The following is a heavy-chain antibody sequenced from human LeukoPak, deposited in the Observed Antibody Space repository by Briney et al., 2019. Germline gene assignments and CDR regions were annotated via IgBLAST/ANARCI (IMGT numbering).Heavy chain of an antibody. V-gene: IGHV4-59*12. CDR1: GGSISSYY. CDR3: ARGTYYYDSSGYYSSIPYFDY. Sequence: SETLSLTCTVSGGSISSYYWSWIRRPPGKGLEWIGYIYYSGTTNYNPSLKSRVTISVDTSKNQFSLKLSSVTAADTAVYYCARGTYYYDSSGYYSSIPYFDYWGQGTLVTVSS. D-gene: IGHD3-22*01. CDR2: IYYSGTT. J-gene: IGHJ4*02.